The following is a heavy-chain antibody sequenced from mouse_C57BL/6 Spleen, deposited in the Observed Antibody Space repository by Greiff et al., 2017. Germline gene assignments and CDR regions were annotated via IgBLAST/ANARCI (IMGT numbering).Heavy chain of an antibody. J-gene: IGHJ2*01. Sequence: VQLQQSGPELVKPGASVKMSCKASGYTFTDYNMHWVKQSHGKSLEWIGYINPNNGGTSYNQKFKGKATLPVNKSSSTAYMELRSLTSEDSEVCYCASGYYTLDYWGQGTTLTVSS. CDR3: ASGYYTLDY. CDR1: GYTFTDYN. V-gene: IGHV1-22*01. D-gene: IGHD2-12*01. CDR2: INPNNGGT.